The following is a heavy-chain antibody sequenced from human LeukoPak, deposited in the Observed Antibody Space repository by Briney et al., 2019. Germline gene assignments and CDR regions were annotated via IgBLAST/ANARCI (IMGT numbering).Heavy chain of an antibody. Sequence: GGSLRLSCAASGFTFSSSTMNWVRQAPGKGLEWVSIISSRSDYIYYADSVKGRFTISRDNAQNSLYLQMHSLGAEDTAVYYCARGDGSGSYYLIDYWGQGTLVTVSS. J-gene: IGHJ4*02. V-gene: IGHV3-21*01. D-gene: IGHD3-10*01. CDR1: GFTFSSST. CDR2: ISSRSDYI. CDR3: ARGDGSGSYYLIDY.